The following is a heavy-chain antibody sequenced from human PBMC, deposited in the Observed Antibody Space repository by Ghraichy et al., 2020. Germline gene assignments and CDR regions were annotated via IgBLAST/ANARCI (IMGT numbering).Heavy chain of an antibody. Sequence: SETLSLTCTVSGGSISSYYWSWIRQPPGKGLEWIGYIYYSGSTNYNPSLKSRVTISVDTSKNQFSLKLSSVTAADTAVYYCARQLGGRVSYYYYGMDVWGQGTTVTVSS. CDR3: ARQLGGRVSYYYYGMDV. V-gene: IGHV4-59*01. CDR1: GGSISSYY. J-gene: IGHJ6*02. CDR2: IYYSGST. D-gene: IGHD6-6*01.